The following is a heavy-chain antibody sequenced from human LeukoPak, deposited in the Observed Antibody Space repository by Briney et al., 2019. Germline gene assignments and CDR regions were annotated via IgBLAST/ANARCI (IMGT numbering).Heavy chain of an antibody. V-gene: IGHV4-34*01. CDR2: INHSGST. CDR1: GGSISSYY. Sequence: NPSETLSLTCTVSGGSISSYYWSWIRQSPGKGLEWIGEINHSGSTNYNPSLKSRVTISVDTSKNQFSLKLSSVTAADTAVYYCASHLRVGGYWGQGTLVTVSS. J-gene: IGHJ4*02. D-gene: IGHD1-26*01. CDR3: ASHLRVGGY.